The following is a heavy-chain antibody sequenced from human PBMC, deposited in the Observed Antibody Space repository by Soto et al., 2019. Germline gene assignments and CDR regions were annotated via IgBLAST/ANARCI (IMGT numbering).Heavy chain of an antibody. CDR1: GYTFISSD. V-gene: IGHV1-18*04. CDR2: ISVYNGNT. CDR3: ARVRSPGHPPYNWFDP. J-gene: IGHJ5*02. Sequence: ASVKVSCKASGYTFISSDITWVRQAPGQGLEWMGWISVYNGNTNVPQNLQGRVILTTDTSTDAAYMELRSLRSDDTAMYYCARVRSPGHPPYNWFDPWGQGTLVTVSS.